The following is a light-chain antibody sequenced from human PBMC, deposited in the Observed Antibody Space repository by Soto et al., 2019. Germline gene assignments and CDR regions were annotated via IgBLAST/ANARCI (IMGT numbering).Light chain of an antibody. Sequence: EIVLPHSPGSLPLSPGERATLSCRASQSVSSTYSIWYQQKPGQAPRLLIYDASNRATGIPARFSGSGSGTDFTLTISSLEPEDFAVYYCQQRTNWPITFGQGTRLEIK. CDR1: QSVSSTY. V-gene: IGKV3-11*01. CDR3: QQRTNWPIT. CDR2: DAS. J-gene: IGKJ5*01.